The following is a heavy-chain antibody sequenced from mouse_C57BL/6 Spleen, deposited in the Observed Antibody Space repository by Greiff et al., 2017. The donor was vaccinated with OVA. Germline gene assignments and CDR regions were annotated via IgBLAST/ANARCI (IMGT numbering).Heavy chain of an antibody. Sequence: QVQLQQPGAELVRPGSSVKLSCKASGYTFTSYWMDWVKQRPGQGLEWISNIYPSDSDTHYNQKFKDKATLTVDKSSSTSYMQLISLTSYDSAVYYCSRPNCDYYYAMDDWGKGTSGTVSS. V-gene: IGHV1-61*01. J-gene: IGHJ4*01. D-gene: IGHD4-1*01. CDR3: SRPNCDYYYAMDD. CDR1: GYTFTSYW. CDR2: IYPSDSDT.